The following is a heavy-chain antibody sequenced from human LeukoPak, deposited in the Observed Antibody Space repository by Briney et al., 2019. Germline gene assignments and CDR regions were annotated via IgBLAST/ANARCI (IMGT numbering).Heavy chain of an antibody. J-gene: IGHJ4*02. Sequence: SVKVSCKASGGTFSSYAIRWVRQAPGQGLEWMGGIIPIFGTANYAQKFQGRVTITADESTSTAYMELSSLRSEDTAVYYCAREGIRTSTLDYWGQGTLVTVSS. D-gene: IGHD6-6*01. CDR1: GGTFSSYA. CDR2: IIPIFGTA. CDR3: AREGIRTSTLDY. V-gene: IGHV1-69*13.